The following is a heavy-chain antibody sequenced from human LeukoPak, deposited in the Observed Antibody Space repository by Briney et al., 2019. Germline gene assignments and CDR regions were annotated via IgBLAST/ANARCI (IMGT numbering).Heavy chain of an antibody. Sequence: GESLKISCKGSGYSFTNYWIGWVRQMPGKGLEWMGIIYPGDSDTRYSPSFQGQVIISADKSITTAYLQWSSLKASDTAMYYCARHEAGFWSGPDYWGQGTLVTVSS. D-gene: IGHD3-3*01. J-gene: IGHJ4*02. CDR1: GYSFTNYW. CDR3: ARHEAGFWSGPDY. CDR2: IYPGDSDT. V-gene: IGHV5-51*01.